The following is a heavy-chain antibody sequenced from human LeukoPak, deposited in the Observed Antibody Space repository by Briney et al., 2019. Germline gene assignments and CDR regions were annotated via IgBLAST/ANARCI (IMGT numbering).Heavy chain of an antibody. CDR1: GYTFTGYY. J-gene: IGHJ4*02. CDR2: INPNSGGT. V-gene: IGHV1-2*02. D-gene: IGHD4-17*01. Sequence: ASVKVSCKASGYTFTGYYMHWVRQAPGQGLEWMGWINPNSGGTNYAQKFQGRVTMTRDTSISTAYMELSRLRSDDTAVYYCERGHDYGAYDVGENDYWGQGTLVTVSS. CDR3: ERGHDYGAYDVGENDY.